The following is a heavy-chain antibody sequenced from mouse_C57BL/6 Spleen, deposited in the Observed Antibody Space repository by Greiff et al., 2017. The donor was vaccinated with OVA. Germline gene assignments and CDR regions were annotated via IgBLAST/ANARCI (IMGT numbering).Heavy chain of an antibody. D-gene: IGHD2-3*01. CDR1: GFTFSDYG. CDR3: ASFYDGYLDY. CDR2: ISSGSSTI. J-gene: IGHJ2*01. Sequence: EVQLVESGGGLVKPGGSLKLSCAASGFTFSDYGMHWVRQAPEKGLEWVAYISSGSSTIYYADTVKGRFTISRDNAKNTLFLQMTSLRSEDTAMYYCASFYDGYLDYWGQGTTLTVSS. V-gene: IGHV5-17*01.